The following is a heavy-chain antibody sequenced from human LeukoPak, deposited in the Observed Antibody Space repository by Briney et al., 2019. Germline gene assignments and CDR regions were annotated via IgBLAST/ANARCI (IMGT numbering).Heavy chain of an antibody. J-gene: IGHJ4*02. Sequence: PSETLSLTCTVSGGSISNYYWSWMRQSPGRGLEWIGFIYYSGRTSYAPSLKSRVTISVDTSKNQFSLKLSSVTAADTAVYYCARHSLRYCSGGSCYIDYWGQGTLVTVSS. CDR1: GGSISNYY. D-gene: IGHD2-15*01. CDR2: IYYSGRT. CDR3: ARHSLRYCSGGSCYIDY. V-gene: IGHV4-59*08.